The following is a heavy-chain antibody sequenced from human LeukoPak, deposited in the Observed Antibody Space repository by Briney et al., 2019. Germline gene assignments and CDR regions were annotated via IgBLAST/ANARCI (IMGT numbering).Heavy chain of an antibody. Sequence: SETLSLTCTVSGGSISNSTYYWGWVRQPPGKGLEWIGSIFYRGSTYYTPSLKSRVTISVDTSKNQFSLKLTSVTAADTAMYFCARNWAADSFDFWGQGTMVTVSS. V-gene: IGHV4-39*01. D-gene: IGHD3-22*01. CDR3: ARNWAADSFDF. J-gene: IGHJ3*01. CDR2: IFYRGST. CDR1: GGSISNSTYY.